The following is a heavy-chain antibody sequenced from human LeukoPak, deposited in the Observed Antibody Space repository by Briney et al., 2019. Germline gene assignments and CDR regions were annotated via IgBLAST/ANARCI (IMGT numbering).Heavy chain of an antibody. Sequence: PGASLKISCEGSGSIFTNYWIGWGRPVPGKGLEWLGFTHPGDSDTRYSPSFQGQVTISADKSISTAYLQWSSLKASDTAMYYCARLNWNHDFDYWGQGTLVTVSS. CDR2: THPGDSDT. CDR3: ARLNWNHDFDY. V-gene: IGHV5-51*01. D-gene: IGHD1-1*01. CDR1: GSIFTNYW. J-gene: IGHJ4*02.